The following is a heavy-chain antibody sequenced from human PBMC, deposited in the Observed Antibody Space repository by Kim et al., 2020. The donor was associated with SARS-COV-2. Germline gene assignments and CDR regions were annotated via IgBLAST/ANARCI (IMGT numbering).Heavy chain of an antibody. CDR3: ARDLWIQLGDYYYGMDV. Sequence: KGRFTISRDNSKNTLYLQMNSLRAEDTAVYYCARDLWIQLGDYYYGMDVWGQGTTVTVSS. V-gene: IGHV3-30*07. D-gene: IGHD5-18*01. J-gene: IGHJ6*02.